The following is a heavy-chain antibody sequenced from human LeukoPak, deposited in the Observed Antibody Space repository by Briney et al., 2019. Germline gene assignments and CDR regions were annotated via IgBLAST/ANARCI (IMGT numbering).Heavy chain of an antibody. V-gene: IGHV4-59*01. D-gene: IGHD3-22*01. CDR1: GGSICSYY. Sequence: PSETLSLTCTVSGGSICSYYWSWIGQPPGKGLEGIGYIYYSGSTNSNPSLKSRVTISVATSKNQFSLKLSSVTAADPAVYYCARRAQNPPHYYYDSSQPLYYFDYWGQGTLVTVSS. CDR2: IYYSGST. J-gene: IGHJ4*02. CDR3: ARRAQNPPHYYYDSSQPLYYFDY.